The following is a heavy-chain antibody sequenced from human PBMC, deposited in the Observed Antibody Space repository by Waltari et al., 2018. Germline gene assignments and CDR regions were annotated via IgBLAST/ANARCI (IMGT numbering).Heavy chain of an antibody. Sequence: EVQLVESGGGLVQPGGSLKCSCAASGFTFSDCAMTWVRQASGKGLEWVGRIRSKANSYATAYAASVKGRFTISRDDSKNTAYLQMNSLKTEDTAVYYCTRWISSSSANFDYWGQGTLVTVSS. V-gene: IGHV3-73*01. J-gene: IGHJ4*02. CDR1: GFTFSDCA. CDR3: TRWISSSSANFDY. CDR2: IRSKANSYAT. D-gene: IGHD6-6*01.